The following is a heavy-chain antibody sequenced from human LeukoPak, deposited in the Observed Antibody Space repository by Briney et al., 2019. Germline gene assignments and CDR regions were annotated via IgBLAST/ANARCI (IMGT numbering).Heavy chain of an antibody. D-gene: IGHD3-3*01. V-gene: IGHV3-23*01. CDR3: AKRLSFGVAIGDFDY. Sequence: GGSLRLSCAGSGFTFSNYAMSWGRQAPGKGVGGVSAISGSGDSTYYADSVKGRFTISRDSSMETLYLQMNSLRAEDTATYFCAKRLSFGVAIGDFDYWGQGTLVTVSS. CDR2: ISGSGDST. CDR1: GFTFSNYA. J-gene: IGHJ4*02.